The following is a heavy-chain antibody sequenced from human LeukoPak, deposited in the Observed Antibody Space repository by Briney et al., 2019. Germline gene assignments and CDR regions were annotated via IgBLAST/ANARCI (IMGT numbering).Heavy chain of an antibody. Sequence: GGSLRLSCAASGFTFSSYAMSWVRQAPGNGLEWVSAISGSGGSTYYADSVKGRFTISRDNSKNTLYLQMNSLRAEDTAVYYCARGPHSALDTDDAFDIWGQGTMVTVSS. CDR3: ARGPHSALDTDDAFDI. J-gene: IGHJ3*02. D-gene: IGHD5-18*01. V-gene: IGHV3-23*01. CDR1: GFTFSSYA. CDR2: ISGSGGST.